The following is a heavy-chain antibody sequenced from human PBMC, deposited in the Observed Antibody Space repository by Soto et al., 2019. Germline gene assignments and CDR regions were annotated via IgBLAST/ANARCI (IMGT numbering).Heavy chain of an antibody. Sequence: EVQLVESGGGLVQPGGSLRLSCAASGFTFSSYGMHWVRHAPGKGLVWVSRINTDGSTTTYADSVKGRFTISRDNAKNTLYLQMNSLRAEDMAVYYCASLDGSGSYYAFDIWSQGTMVTVSS. CDR3: ASLDGSGSYYAFDI. CDR1: GFTFSSYG. J-gene: IGHJ3*02. CDR2: INTDGSTT. V-gene: IGHV3-74*01. D-gene: IGHD3-10*01.